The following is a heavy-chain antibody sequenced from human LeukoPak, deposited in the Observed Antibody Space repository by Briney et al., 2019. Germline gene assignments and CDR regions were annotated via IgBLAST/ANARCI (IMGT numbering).Heavy chain of an antibody. J-gene: IGHJ6*03. Sequence: SGGSLRLSCAASGFTFSSYWMSWVRQAPGKGREWVANIKQEGSEKYYVDSVKGRFTISRDNAKNTLYLQMNSLRAEDTAVYYCAGYGGRYPYYMDVWGRGTTVTISS. CDR1: GFTFSSYW. CDR3: AGYGGRYPYYMDV. CDR2: IKQEGSEK. D-gene: IGHD1-26*01. V-gene: IGHV3-7*01.